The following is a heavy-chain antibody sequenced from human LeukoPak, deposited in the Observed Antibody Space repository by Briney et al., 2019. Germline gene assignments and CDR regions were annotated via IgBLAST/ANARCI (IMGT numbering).Heavy chain of an antibody. CDR2: MNPNSGNT. Sequence: ASVKVSCKASGYTFTSYDINWVRQATGQGLEWMGWMNPNSGNTGYAQKFQGRVTITRNTSISTAYMELSSLRSEDTAVYYCARGPQVLYSGRNRPYAFDIWGQGTMVTVSS. CDR3: ARGPQVLYSGRNRPYAFDI. D-gene: IGHD1-26*01. J-gene: IGHJ3*02. CDR1: GYTFTSYD. V-gene: IGHV1-8*03.